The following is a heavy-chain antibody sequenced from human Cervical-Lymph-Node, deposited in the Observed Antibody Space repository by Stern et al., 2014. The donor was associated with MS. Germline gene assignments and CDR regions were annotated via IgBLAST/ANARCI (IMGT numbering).Heavy chain of an antibody. CDR2: ISAYNGNT. CDR3: ARVDSSGYYKDAFDI. J-gene: IGHJ3*02. D-gene: IGHD3-22*01. Sequence: EQLVESGAEVKKPGASVKVSCKASGYTFTSYGISWVRQAPGQGLEWMGWISAYNGNTNYAQKLQGRVTMTTDTSTSTAYMELRSLRSDDTAVYYCARVDSSGYYKDAFDIWGQGTMVTVSS. CDR1: GYTFTSYG. V-gene: IGHV1-18*01.